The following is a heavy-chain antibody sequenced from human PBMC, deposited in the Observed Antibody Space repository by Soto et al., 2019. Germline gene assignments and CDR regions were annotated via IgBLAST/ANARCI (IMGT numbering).Heavy chain of an antibody. CDR2: INRSGGNT. CDR1: TTYF. V-gene: IGHV1-46*01. CDR3: ASFYSDSSGYSKYGMDV. Sequence: ASVKVSCKASTTYFLHWVRQAPGQGLEWLGTINRSGGNTNYAQKLQGRVTMTTDTSTSTAYMELRSLRSDDTAVYYCASFYSDSSGYSKYGMDVWG. J-gene: IGHJ6*02. D-gene: IGHD3-22*01.